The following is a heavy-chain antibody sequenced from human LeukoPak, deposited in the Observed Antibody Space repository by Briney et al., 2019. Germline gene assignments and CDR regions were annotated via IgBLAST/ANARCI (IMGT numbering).Heavy chain of an antibody. CDR3: AGGLAPRLPFHN. Sequence: SETLSLTCTVSGGSISTYYWNWIRQPPGKGLEWIGYIYHSGSTNYNPSLQSRVTISVDTSKNQFSLNLNSVTAAETGGYYCAGGLAPRLPFHNWAQGPLFTVSS. D-gene: IGHD6-6*01. CDR1: GGSISTYY. J-gene: IGHJ1*01. V-gene: IGHV4-59*01. CDR2: IYHSGST.